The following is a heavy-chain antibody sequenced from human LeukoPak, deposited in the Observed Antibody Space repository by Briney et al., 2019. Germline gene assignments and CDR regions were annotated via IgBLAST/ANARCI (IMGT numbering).Heavy chain of an antibody. CDR3: ARVVVAATGLDY. D-gene: IGHD2-15*01. CDR1: GYTFTSYD. Sequence: ASVKVSCKASGYTFTSYDINWVRQATGQGLEWMGWMNPNSGNTGYAQKFQGRVTMTRNTSISTAHMEPSSLRSEDTAVYYCARVVVAATGLDYWGQGTLVTVSS. CDR2: MNPNSGNT. V-gene: IGHV1-8*01. J-gene: IGHJ4*02.